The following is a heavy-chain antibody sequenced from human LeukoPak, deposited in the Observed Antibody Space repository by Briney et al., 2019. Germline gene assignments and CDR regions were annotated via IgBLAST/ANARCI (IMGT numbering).Heavy chain of an antibody. CDR3: TRDVIRGTNLGY. Sequence: GGSLRLSCAASGFSVSSNYMTWVRQAPGKGLEWVSVIYSGGRTDYADSVKGQFTISRDSSKNTLYLQMNSLRAKDTAVYYCTRDVIRGTNLGYGAQGTRVTV. V-gene: IGHV3-66*02. J-gene: IGHJ4*02. CDR1: GFSVSSNY. CDR2: IYSGGRT. D-gene: IGHD1/OR15-1a*01.